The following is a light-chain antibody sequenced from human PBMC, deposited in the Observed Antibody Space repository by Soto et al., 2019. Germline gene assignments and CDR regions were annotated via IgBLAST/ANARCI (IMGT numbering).Light chain of an antibody. J-gene: IGKJ1*01. Sequence: EIVLTQSPGTLSLSPGERATLSCRASQSVSSSYLAWYQQKPGQAPRLLIYGASSRATGIPDRFSGSESGTDFTLTISRLEPEDFAVYYCQQYGSSLRTFGQGTKVDIK. CDR2: GAS. CDR3: QQYGSSLRT. CDR1: QSVSSSY. V-gene: IGKV3-20*01.